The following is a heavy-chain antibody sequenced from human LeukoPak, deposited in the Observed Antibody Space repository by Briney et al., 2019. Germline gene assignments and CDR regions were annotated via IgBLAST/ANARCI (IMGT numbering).Heavy chain of an antibody. V-gene: IGHV3-30-3*01. D-gene: IGHD3-22*01. Sequence: GGSLRLSCAASGFTFSSYAMHWVRQAPGKGLEWVAVISYDGSNKYYADSVKGRLTISRDNSKNTLYLQMNSLRAEDTAVYYCARDSPTYYYDSSGYLDYWGQGTLVTVSS. CDR3: ARDSPTYYYDSSGYLDY. CDR2: ISYDGSNK. J-gene: IGHJ4*02. CDR1: GFTFSSYA.